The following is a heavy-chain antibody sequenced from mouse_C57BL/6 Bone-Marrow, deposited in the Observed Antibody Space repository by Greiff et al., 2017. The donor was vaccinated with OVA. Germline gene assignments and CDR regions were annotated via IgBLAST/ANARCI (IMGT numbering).Heavy chain of an antibody. J-gene: IGHJ1*03. Sequence: QVQLQQPGTELVKPGASVKLSCKASGYTFTSYWMHWVKQRPGQGLEWIGMLHPNSGSTNYTEKFKSKATLTLANSSSTAYMQLSSLTSEDSAVYYCARSNYGSSYVGYCDVWGTGTTVTVSS. CDR3: ARSNYGSSYVGYCDV. CDR2: LHPNSGST. CDR1: GYTFTSYW. D-gene: IGHD1-1*01. V-gene: IGHV1-64*01.